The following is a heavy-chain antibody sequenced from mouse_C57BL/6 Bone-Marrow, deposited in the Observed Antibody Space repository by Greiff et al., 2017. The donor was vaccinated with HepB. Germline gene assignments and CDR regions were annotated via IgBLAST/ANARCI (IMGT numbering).Heavy chain of an antibody. CDR3: ARSDLYYFDY. J-gene: IGHJ2*01. CDR1: GFTFSSYG. V-gene: IGHV5-6*01. CDR2: ISSGGSYT. Sequence: EVQGVESGGDLVKPGGSLKLSCAASGFTFSSYGMSWVRQTPDKRLEWVATISSGGSYTYYPDSVKGRFTISRDNAKNTLYLQMSSLKSEDTAMYYCARSDLYYFDYWGQGTTLTVSS.